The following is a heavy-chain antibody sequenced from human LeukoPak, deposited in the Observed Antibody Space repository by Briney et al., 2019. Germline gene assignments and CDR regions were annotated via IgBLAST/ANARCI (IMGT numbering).Heavy chain of an antibody. V-gene: IGHV4-59*01. Sequence: KPSETLSLTCTVSGGSISSYYWSWIRQPPGKGLEWIGYISYSGSTNYNPSLKGRVTISVDTSKNQFSLKLSSVTAADTAVYYCAKLGSSLDVFDIWGQGTMVTVSS. D-gene: IGHD3-10*01. CDR3: AKLGSSLDVFDI. CDR2: ISYSGST. J-gene: IGHJ3*02. CDR1: GGSISSYY.